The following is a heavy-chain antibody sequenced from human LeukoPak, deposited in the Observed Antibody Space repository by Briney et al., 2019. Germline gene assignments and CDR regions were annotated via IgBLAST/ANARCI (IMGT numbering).Heavy chain of an antibody. CDR3: ARDGSSGYLHFDY. V-gene: IGHV3-33*01. CDR2: IWHDGSNK. CDR1: GFTFSSNG. J-gene: IGHJ4*02. D-gene: IGHD3-22*01. Sequence: GGSLRLSCAASGFTFSSNGMHWVRQAPGKGLKWVAVIWHDGSNKYYSDPVKGRFTISRDNSKNTLYLQMTSLRVEDTAVYYCARDGSSGYLHFDYWGQGTLVTVSS.